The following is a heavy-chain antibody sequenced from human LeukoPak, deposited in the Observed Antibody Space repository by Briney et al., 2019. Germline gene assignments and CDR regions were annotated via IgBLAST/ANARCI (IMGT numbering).Heavy chain of an antibody. J-gene: IGHJ4*02. V-gene: IGHV3-23*01. D-gene: IGHD6-13*01. Sequence: GGSLRLSCAASGFTFSSYAMSWDRQAPGKGLEWVSAISGSGGSTYYADSVKGRFTISRDNSKNTLYLQMNSLRAEDTAVYYCAKGSEGSWWVGSSWNYFYEDYWGQGTLVTVSS. CDR3: AKGSEGSWWVGSSWNYFYEDY. CDR2: ISGSGGST. CDR1: GFTFSSYA.